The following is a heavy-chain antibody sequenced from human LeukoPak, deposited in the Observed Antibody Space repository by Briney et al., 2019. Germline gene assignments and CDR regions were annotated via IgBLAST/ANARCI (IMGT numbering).Heavy chain of an antibody. CDR1: GFSFRSYW. V-gene: IGHV3-7*01. CDR3: ARGYSGNDYGYYFDY. D-gene: IGHD5-12*01. CDR2: IKQDGSDK. J-gene: IGHJ4*02. Sequence: PGGSLRLSCAASGFSFRSYWMSWVRQPPGKGLEWVANIKQDGSDKYYVDSVKGRITISRDNAKNSLYLQMNSLRGEDTAVYYCARGYSGNDYGYYFDYWGQGNLVTVSS.